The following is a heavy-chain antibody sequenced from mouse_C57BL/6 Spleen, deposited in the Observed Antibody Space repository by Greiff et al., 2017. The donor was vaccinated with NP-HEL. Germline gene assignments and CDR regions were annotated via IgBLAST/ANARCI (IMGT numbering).Heavy chain of an antibody. CDR3: SRYNDYDREGFAY. CDR2: INPNNGGT. J-gene: IGHJ3*01. V-gene: IGHV1-22*01. CDR1: GYTFTDYN. D-gene: IGHD2-4*01. Sequence: VQLQQSGPELVKPGASVKMSCKASGYTFTDYNMHWVKQSHGKSLEWIGYINPNNGGTSYNQKFKGKATLTVNKSSITAYMELRILTSEDSAVYYCSRYNDYDREGFAYWGQGTLVTVSA.